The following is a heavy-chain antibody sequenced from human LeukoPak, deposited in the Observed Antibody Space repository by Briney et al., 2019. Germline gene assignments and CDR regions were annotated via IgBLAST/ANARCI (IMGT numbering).Heavy chain of an antibody. J-gene: IGHJ6*02. D-gene: IGHD2-15*01. CDR1: GFTFDDYA. CDR2: ISGDGGST. Sequence: GGSLRLSCAASGFTFDDYAMHWVRQAPGKGLEWVSLISGDGGSTYYADSVKGRFTISRDNSKNSLYLQMNSLRTEDTALYYCAKDIASRVVAATFGYYGMDVWGQGTTVTVSS. CDR3: AKDIASRVVAATFGYYGMDV. V-gene: IGHV3-43*02.